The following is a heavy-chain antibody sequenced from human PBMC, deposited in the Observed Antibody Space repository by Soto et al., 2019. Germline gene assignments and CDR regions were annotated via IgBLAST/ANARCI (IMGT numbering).Heavy chain of an antibody. CDR1: GYTFTGYY. Sequence: ASVKVSCKASGYTFTGYYMHWVRQAPGQGLEWMGWINPNSGGTNYAQKFQGWVTMTRDTSISAAYMELSRLRSDDTAVYYCARDHPDYYGSGSYYNPWGQGTLVTVSS. D-gene: IGHD3-10*01. CDR2: INPNSGGT. V-gene: IGHV1-2*04. J-gene: IGHJ5*02. CDR3: ARDHPDYYGSGSYYNP.